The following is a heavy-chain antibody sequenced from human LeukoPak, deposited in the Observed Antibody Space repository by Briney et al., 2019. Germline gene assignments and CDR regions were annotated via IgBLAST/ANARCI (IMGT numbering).Heavy chain of an antibody. V-gene: IGHV3-30-3*01. J-gene: IGHJ4*02. Sequence: GRSLRLSCAASGFTFSSYAMHWVRQAPGKGLEWVAVISYDGSNKYYADSVKGRFTISRDNSKNTLYLQMNSLRAEDTAVYYCAKDSGMVRGVLGFDYWGQGTLVTVSS. CDR1: GFTFSSYA. CDR2: ISYDGSNK. D-gene: IGHD3-10*01. CDR3: AKDSGMVRGVLGFDY.